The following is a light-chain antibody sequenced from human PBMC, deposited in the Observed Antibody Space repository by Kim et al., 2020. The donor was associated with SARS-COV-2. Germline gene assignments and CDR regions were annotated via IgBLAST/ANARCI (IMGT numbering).Light chain of an antibody. CDR2: DAS. CDR1: QSVSSY. Sequence: EIVLTQSPATLSLSPGERATLSCTASQSVSSYLAWYQQKTGQAPRLLIYDASNRATGIPARFSGSGSETDFTLTISSLEPEDFAVYYCQQRSNWPPITFGQGTRLEIK. V-gene: IGKV3-11*01. J-gene: IGKJ5*01. CDR3: QQRSNWPPIT.